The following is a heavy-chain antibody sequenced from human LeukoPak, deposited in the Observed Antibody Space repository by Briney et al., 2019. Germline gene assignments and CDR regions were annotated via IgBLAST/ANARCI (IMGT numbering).Heavy chain of an antibody. CDR2: INHSGST. CDR3: ARGHYYGSGSYHY. Sequence: PSETLSLTCAVYGGSFGGYYWSWIRQPPGKGLEWIGEINHSGSTNYNPSLKSRVTISVGTSKNQFSLKLSSVTAADTAVYYCARGHYYGSGSYHYWGQGTLVTVSS. D-gene: IGHD3-10*01. V-gene: IGHV4-34*01. CDR1: GGSFGGYY. J-gene: IGHJ4*02.